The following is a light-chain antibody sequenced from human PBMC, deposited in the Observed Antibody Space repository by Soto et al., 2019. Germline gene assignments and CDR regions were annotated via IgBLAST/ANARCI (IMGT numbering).Light chain of an antibody. V-gene: IGLV2-14*01. Sequence: QSVLTQPASVSGSPGRSITISCTGTSSDVGGYDYVSWYQLHPGKAPKLMICEVTNRPSGVPYRFSGSKSGNTASLTISGLQAEDEADYYCSSYTSSSTYVFGTGTKVTVL. CDR2: EVT. J-gene: IGLJ1*01. CDR1: SSDVGGYDY. CDR3: SSYTSSSTYV.